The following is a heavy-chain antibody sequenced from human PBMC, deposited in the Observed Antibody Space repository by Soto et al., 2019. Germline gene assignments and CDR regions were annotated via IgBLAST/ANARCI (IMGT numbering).Heavy chain of an antibody. Sequence: PGGSLRLSCAASGFTFSGSAMHWVRQASGKGLEWVGRIRSKPNSYATAYAASVEGRFTISRDDSKNTAYLQMNSLKTEDTAVYYCCAIRGGQPDYWGQGTLVTVSS. V-gene: IGHV3-73*01. CDR1: GFTFSGSA. CDR2: IRSKPNSYAT. CDR3: CAIRGGQPDY. D-gene: IGHD3-10*01. J-gene: IGHJ4*02.